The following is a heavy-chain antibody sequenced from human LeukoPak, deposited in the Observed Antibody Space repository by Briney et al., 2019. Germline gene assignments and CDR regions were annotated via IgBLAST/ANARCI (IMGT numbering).Heavy chain of an antibody. J-gene: IGHJ4*02. V-gene: IGHV1-18*01. D-gene: IGHD3-10*02. CDR2: ISVYSGNT. CDR3: ARGRIVPGLVITIPPFAH. CDR1: GYGFISYV. Sequence: ASVTVSCKASGYGFISYVISWVRQAPGQGLEWMGWISVYSGNTNYAQKFQGGVTMTTDTSTSTAYMELRSLRSDDTAVYCCARGRIVPGLVITIPPFAHWGGRTGVSV.